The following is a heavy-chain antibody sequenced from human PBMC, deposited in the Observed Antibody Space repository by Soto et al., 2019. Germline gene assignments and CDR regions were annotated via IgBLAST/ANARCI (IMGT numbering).Heavy chain of an antibody. V-gene: IGHV4-59*01. CDR1: GGSFSSYY. CDR3: ARDRTASWFDP. D-gene: IGHD2-21*02. CDR2: IYYTGIT. J-gene: IGHJ5*02. Sequence: SETLSLTCAVSGGSFSSYYWSWIRQPPGKGLEWIGYIYYTGITSYNPSLKTRATMSVDTSKNQFSLKLSSVTAADTAVYYCARDRTASWFDPWGQGTLVTVSS.